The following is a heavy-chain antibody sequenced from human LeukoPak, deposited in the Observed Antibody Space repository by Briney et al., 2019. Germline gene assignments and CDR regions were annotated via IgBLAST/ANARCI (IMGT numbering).Heavy chain of an antibody. CDR2: INHSGST. Sequence: SETLSLTCTVSGGSISGYYWSWTRQPPGKGLEWIGEINHSGSTNYNPSLKSRVTISVDTSKNQFSLKLSSVTAADTAVYYCARGRTSCWTHWGQGTLVTVSS. J-gene: IGHJ4*02. CDR1: GGSISGYY. CDR3: ARGRTSCWTH. D-gene: IGHD2-2*01. V-gene: IGHV4-34*01.